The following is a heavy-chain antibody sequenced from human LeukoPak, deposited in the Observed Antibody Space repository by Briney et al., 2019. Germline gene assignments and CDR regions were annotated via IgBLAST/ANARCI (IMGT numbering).Heavy chain of an antibody. D-gene: IGHD6-6*01. V-gene: IGHV3-7*01. CDR3: ARDHRSRPAYFQH. Sequence: PGGSLRLSCAASGFTFSSYWMNWARQAPGKGLEWVASINHNGNVNYYVDSVKGRFTISRDNSKNTLYLQMNSLRAEDTAVYYCARDHRSRPAYFQHWGQGTLVTVSS. J-gene: IGHJ1*01. CDR1: GFTFSSYW. CDR2: INHNGNVN.